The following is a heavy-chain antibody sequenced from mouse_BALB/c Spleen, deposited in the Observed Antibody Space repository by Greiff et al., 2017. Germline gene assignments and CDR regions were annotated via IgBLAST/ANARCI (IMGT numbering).Heavy chain of an antibody. CDR2: INPSNGRT. CDR3: ASCPSMDY. Sequence: QVQLQQPGAELVKPGASVKLSCKASGYTFTSYWMHWVKQRPGQGLEWIGEINPSNGRTNYNEKFKSKATLTVDKSSSTAYMQLSSLTSEDSAVYYCASCPSMDYWGQGTSVTVSS. J-gene: IGHJ4*01. CDR1: GYTFTSYW. V-gene: IGHV1S81*02.